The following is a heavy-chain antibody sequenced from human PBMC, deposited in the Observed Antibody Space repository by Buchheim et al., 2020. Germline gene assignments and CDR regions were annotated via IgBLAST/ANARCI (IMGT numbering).Heavy chain of an antibody. CDR2: VNWDGTTT. CDR3: ARAGSGWSGMDV. Sequence: EVQLVESGGGVVRPGGSLRLSCAVSGFTFGDYGMSWVRQIPGEGLEWVSHVNWDGTTTTYADSVKGRFTISRDNAKNSLYLQMNSLRAEDMGVYYCARAGSGWSGMDVWGQGTT. V-gene: IGHV3-20*04. CDR1: GFTFGDYG. J-gene: IGHJ6*02. D-gene: IGHD6-19*01.